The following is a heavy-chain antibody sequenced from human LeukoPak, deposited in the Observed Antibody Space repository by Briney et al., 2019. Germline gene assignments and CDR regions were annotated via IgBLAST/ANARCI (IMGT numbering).Heavy chain of an antibody. J-gene: IGHJ4*02. CDR2: MNPNSGNT. V-gene: IGHV1-8*02. Sequence: ASVKVSXKASGGTFSSYAISWVRQATGQGLEWMGWMNPNSGNTGYAQKFQGRVTMTRNTSISTAYMELSSLRSEDTAVYYCARVDFDWLSRSYYFDYWGQGTLVTVSS. CDR1: GGTFSSYA. CDR3: ARVDFDWLSRSYYFDY. D-gene: IGHD3-9*01.